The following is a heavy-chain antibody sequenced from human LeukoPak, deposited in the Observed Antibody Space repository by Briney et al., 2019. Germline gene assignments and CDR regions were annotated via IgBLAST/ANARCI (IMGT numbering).Heavy chain of an antibody. CDR1: GFTFSSYS. J-gene: IGHJ4*02. Sequence: GGSLRLSCAASGFTFSSYSMNWVRQAPGKGLEWVSSISSSSSYIYYADSVKGRFTISRDNAKNSLYLQVNSLRAEDTAVYYCARDGHSDYYDSSGLWGQGTLVTVSS. V-gene: IGHV3-21*01. CDR3: ARDGHSDYYDSSGL. D-gene: IGHD3-22*01. CDR2: ISSSSSYI.